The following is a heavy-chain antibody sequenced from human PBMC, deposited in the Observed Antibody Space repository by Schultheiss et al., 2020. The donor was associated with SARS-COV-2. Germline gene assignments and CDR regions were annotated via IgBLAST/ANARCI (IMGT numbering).Heavy chain of an antibody. V-gene: IGHV3-21*05. D-gene: IGHD3-3*01. CDR3: ARANLEVFRENYYYYYMDV. CDR1: GFTFSSYA. Sequence: GESLKISCAASGFTFSSYAMHWVRQAPGKGLEWVSHISSSGSYTKSADTAKDRFTLSRDNAKNSLYLQMNSLRAEDTAVYYCARANLEVFRENYYYYYMDVWGKGTTVTVSS. J-gene: IGHJ6*03. CDR2: ISSSGSYT.